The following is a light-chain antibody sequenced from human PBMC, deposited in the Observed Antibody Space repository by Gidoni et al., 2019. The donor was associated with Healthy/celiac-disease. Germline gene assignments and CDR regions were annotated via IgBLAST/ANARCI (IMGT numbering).Light chain of an antibody. CDR1: QGISNY. V-gene: IGKV1-27*01. Sequence: DIHMTPSPSSLSASVGDRVTITGLASQGISNYLAWYQQKSEKVPKLLIYAASTLQSVGPSRFRGSGSGTDITLTIRRLQTEDVANYYCQKYNSAPWTFGQGTKVEIK. CDR3: QKYNSAPWT. J-gene: IGKJ1*01. CDR2: AAS.